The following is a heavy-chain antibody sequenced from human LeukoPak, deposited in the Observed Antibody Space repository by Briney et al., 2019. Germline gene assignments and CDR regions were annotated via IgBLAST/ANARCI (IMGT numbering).Heavy chain of an antibody. CDR1: GFTVSSIS. CDR3: AGHRFYSFDT. Sequence: GGSLRLSCAVSGFTVSSISMRCVRQAPGKGLEWVSFIHSGGDTYYTDSVKGRFTISRDFSKSTLYLQMHSMRGEDTAVYYCAGHRFYSFDTWGRGSLVTVTS. V-gene: IGHV3-66*04. J-gene: IGHJ4*02. D-gene: IGHD2/OR15-2a*01. CDR2: IHSGGDT.